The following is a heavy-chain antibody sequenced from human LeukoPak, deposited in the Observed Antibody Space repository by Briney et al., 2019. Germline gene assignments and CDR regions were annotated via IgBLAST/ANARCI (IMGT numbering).Heavy chain of an antibody. J-gene: IGHJ3*02. V-gene: IGHV3-21*01. CDR3: ARPRSPVSMHDAFDI. Sequence: GSLRLSCAASGFTFSSYSMNWVRQAPGKGLEWVSSISSSSNYIYYADSVKGRFTISRDNAKNSLYLQMNSLRAEDTAVYYCARPRSPVSMHDAFDIWGQGTMVTVSS. CDR1: GFTFSSYS. D-gene: IGHD2-21*01. CDR2: ISSSSNYI.